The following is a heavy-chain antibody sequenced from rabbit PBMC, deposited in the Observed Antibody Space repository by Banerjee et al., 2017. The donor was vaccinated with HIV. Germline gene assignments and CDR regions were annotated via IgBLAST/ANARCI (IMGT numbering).Heavy chain of an antibody. CDR1: GFSFSSSYY. CDR3: ARDAGADGWHFNL. D-gene: IGHD4-2*01. CDR2: IYAGSSGST. V-gene: IGHV1S40*01. Sequence: QSLEESGGDLVKPEGSLTLTCTASGFSFSSSYYMCWVRQAPGKGLEWIACIYAGSSGSTYYASWAKGRFTISKTSSTTVTLKMTSLTAADTATYFCARDAGADGWHFNLWGQGTLVTVS. J-gene: IGHJ4*01.